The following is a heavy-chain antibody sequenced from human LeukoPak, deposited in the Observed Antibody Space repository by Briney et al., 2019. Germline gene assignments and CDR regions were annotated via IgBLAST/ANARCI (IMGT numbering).Heavy chain of an antibody. J-gene: IGHJ4*02. V-gene: IGHV1-2*02. CDR1: GYTLTDYY. Sequence: GASVKVSCKASGYTLTDYYIHWVRQAPGQGLEWMGWINPNSGDTNYAQKFQGRVTMTRDTSISTAYMEVSRLRSDDTAVYYCARGEAVLTHFDYWGQGTLVTVSS. CDR3: ARGEAVLTHFDY. CDR2: INPNSGDT.